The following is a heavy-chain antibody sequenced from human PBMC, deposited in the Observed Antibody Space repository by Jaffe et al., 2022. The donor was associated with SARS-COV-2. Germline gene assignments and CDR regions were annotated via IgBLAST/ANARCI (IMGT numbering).Heavy chain of an antibody. CDR2: ISYDGSNK. CDR3: AKDGAAVARIPYGMDV. CDR1: GFTFSSYG. J-gene: IGHJ6*02. D-gene: IGHD6-19*01. V-gene: IGHV3-30*18. Sequence: QVQLVESGGGVVQPGRSLRLSCAASGFTFSSYGMHWVRQAPGKGLEWVAVISYDGSNKYYADSVKGRFTISRDNSKNTLYLQMNSLRAEDTAVYYCAKDGAAVARIPYGMDVWGQGTTVTVSS.